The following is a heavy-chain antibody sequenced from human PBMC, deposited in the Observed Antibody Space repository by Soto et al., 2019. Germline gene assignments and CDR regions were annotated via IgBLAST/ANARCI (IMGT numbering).Heavy chain of an antibody. CDR1: GESISSSSYY. J-gene: IGHJ4*02. V-gene: IGHV4-39*01. CDR2: IYYSGRT. D-gene: IGHD2-21*02. Sequence: SETLSLTCIVSGESISSSSYYWGWIRQPPGKCLEWIGSIYYSGRTYYNPSFKSRVTISIDTSKNQFSLKLSSVTATDTAVYYCARQRTTVVTQAYFDHWGQGXLVTVYS. CDR3: ARQRTTVVTQAYFDH.